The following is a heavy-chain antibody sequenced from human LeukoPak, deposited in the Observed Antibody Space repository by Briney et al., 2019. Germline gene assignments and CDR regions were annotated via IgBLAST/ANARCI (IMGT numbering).Heavy chain of an antibody. J-gene: IGHJ4*02. CDR2: INGDETST. V-gene: IGHV3-74*01. Sequence: PGGSLRLSCAASGFTFSSHWMHWARQAPGKGLVWVSRINGDETSTAYADSVKGRFTISRDNAKNSLYLQMNSLRAEDTAVYYCARGYSGSYYFADYWGQGTLVTVSS. D-gene: IGHD1-26*01. CDR3: ARGYSGSYYFADY. CDR1: GFTFSSHW.